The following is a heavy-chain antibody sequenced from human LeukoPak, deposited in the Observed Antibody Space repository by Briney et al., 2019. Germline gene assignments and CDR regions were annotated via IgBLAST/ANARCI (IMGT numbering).Heavy chain of an antibody. D-gene: IGHD3-16*01. CDR3: ARDWRGDDAFDI. Sequence: SGTLSLTCAVSGGSISSSNWWSWVRQPPGKGLEWIGEIYHSGSTNYNPSLKSRVTISVDTSKNQFSLKLSSVTAADTAVYYCARDWRGDDAFDIWGQGTMVTVSS. CDR2: IYHSGST. CDR1: GGSISSSNW. J-gene: IGHJ3*02. V-gene: IGHV4-4*02.